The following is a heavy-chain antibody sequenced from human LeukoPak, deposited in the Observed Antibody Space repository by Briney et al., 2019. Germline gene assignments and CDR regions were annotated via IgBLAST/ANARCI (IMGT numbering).Heavy chain of an antibody. CDR3: ARRGGTWIQLWRPFDY. V-gene: IGHV4-34*01. D-gene: IGHD5-18*01. J-gene: IGHJ4*02. Sequence: SETLSLTCTVYGGSFSGYYWSWIRQPPGKGLEWIGEINHSGSTNYNPSLKSRVTISVDTSKNQFSLKLSPVTAADTAVYYCARRGGTWIQLWRPFDYWGQGTLVTVSS. CDR2: INHSGST. CDR1: GGSFSGYY.